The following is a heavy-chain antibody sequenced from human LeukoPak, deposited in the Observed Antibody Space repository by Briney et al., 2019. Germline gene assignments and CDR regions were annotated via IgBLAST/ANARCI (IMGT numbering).Heavy chain of an antibody. CDR2: IYSGGST. Sequence: GGSLRLSCAASGFTVSSNYMSWVRQAPGKGLEWVSVIYSGGSTYYADSVKGRFTISRDNSNNTLYLQMNSLRAEDTAVYYCARETPGYYYYYMDVWGKGTTVTVSS. V-gene: IGHV3-66*02. CDR1: GFTVSSNY. CDR3: ARETPGYYYYYMDV. D-gene: IGHD1-1*01. J-gene: IGHJ6*03.